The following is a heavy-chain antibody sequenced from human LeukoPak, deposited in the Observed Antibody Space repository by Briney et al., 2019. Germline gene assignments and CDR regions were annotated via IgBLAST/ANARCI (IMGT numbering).Heavy chain of an antibody. V-gene: IGHV3-48*02. J-gene: IGHJ4*02. CDR2: ISSSSSTI. CDR1: GFTFSSYS. CDR3: ARDLSTGPADYCFDS. Sequence: GGSLRLSCAASGFTFSSYSMNWVRQAPGKGLEWVSYISSSSSTIYYVDSVKGRFTISRDNAKNSLYLQMNSLRDEDTAVYYCARDLSTGPADYCFDSWGQGTLVTVSS. D-gene: IGHD2-2*01.